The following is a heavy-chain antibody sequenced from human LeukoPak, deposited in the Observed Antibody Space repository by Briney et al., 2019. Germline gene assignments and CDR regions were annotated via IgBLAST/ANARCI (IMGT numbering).Heavy chain of an antibody. CDR1: GFTFSSYA. V-gene: IGHV3-23*01. CDR2: ISGSGGST. Sequence: SGGSLRLSCAASGFTFSSYAVSWVRQAPGKGLEWVSAISGSGGSTYYADSAKGRFTISRDNSKNTLYLQMNSLRAEDTAVYYCAKLPSYYDILTGSFDYWGQGTLVTVSS. J-gene: IGHJ4*02. D-gene: IGHD3-9*01. CDR3: AKLPSYYDILTGSFDY.